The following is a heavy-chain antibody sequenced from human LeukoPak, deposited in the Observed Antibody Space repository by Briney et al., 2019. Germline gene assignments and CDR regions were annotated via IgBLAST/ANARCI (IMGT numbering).Heavy chain of an antibody. D-gene: IGHD5-18*01. CDR3: ARVSSRIQLTLGY. CDR2: IWYDGSNK. V-gene: IGHV3-33*01. CDR1: GFTFSSYG. Sequence: GRSLRLSCAASGFTFSSYGMHWVRQAPGKGLEWVAVIWYDGSNKYYADSVKGRVTISRDNSKNTLYLQMNGLRAEDTAVYYCARVSSRIQLTLGYWGQGTLVTVSS. J-gene: IGHJ4*02.